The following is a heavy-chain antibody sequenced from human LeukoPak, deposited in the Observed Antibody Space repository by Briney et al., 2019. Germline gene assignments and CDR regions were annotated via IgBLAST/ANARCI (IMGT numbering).Heavy chain of an antibody. D-gene: IGHD2-2*01. CDR3: ARDLSVVPAAMAHGWFDP. Sequence: SVKVSCKATGGTFSSYAISWVRQAPGQGLEWMGRIIPILGIANYAQKFQGRVTITADKSTSTAYMELSSLRSEDTAVYYCARDLSVVPAAMAHGWFDPWGQGTLVTVSS. CDR2: IIPILGIA. CDR1: GGTFSSYA. J-gene: IGHJ5*02. V-gene: IGHV1-69*04.